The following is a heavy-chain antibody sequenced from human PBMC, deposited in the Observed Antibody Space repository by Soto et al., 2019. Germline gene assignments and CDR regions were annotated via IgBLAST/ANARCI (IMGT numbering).Heavy chain of an antibody. CDR1: GGSFSGYY. Sequence: SETLSLTCAVYGGSFSGYYWSWIRQPPGKGLEWIGEINHSGSTNYNPSLKSRVTISVDTSKNQFSLKLSSVTAADTAVYYCARGRGYSSGWKIDYWGQGTLVTVSS. D-gene: IGHD6-19*01. CDR2: INHSGST. J-gene: IGHJ4*02. CDR3: ARGRGYSSGWKIDY. V-gene: IGHV4-34*01.